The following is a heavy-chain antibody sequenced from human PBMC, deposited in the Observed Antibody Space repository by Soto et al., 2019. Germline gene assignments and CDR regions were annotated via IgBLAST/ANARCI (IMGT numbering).Heavy chain of an antibody. J-gene: IGHJ3*02. Sequence: PSETLSLTCTVSGGSISSYYWSWIRQPPGKGLEWIGYIYYSGSTNYNPSLKSRVTISVDTSKNQFSLKLSSVTAADTAVYYCARVDNWNYEYAFDIWGQGTMVNVS. V-gene: IGHV4-59*01. D-gene: IGHD1-7*01. CDR3: ARVDNWNYEYAFDI. CDR2: IYYSGST. CDR1: GGSISSYY.